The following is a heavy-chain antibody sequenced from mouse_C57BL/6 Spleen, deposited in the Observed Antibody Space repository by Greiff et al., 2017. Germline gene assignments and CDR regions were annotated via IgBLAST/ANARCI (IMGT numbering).Heavy chain of an antibody. D-gene: IGHD3-1*01. J-gene: IGHJ2*01. V-gene: IGHV5-16*01. CDR2: INYDGSST. Sequence: EVQRVESEGGLVQPGSSMKLSCTASGFTFSDYYMAWVRQVPEKGLEWVANINYDGSSTYYLDSLKSRFIISRDNAKNILYLQMSSLKSEDTATYYCAREQLGYFDYWGQGTTLTVSS. CDR3: AREQLGYFDY. CDR1: GFTFSDYY.